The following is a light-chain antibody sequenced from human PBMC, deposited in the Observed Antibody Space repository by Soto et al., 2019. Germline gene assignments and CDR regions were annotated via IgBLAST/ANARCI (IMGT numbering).Light chain of an antibody. CDR1: QSISTY. CDR3: QQHYNTPGT. V-gene: IGKV1-39*01. CDR2: AAS. J-gene: IGKJ1*01. Sequence: DIQMPQSPSSLSASVGDRVTITCRASQSISTYLSWYQQEPGKAPKLLIYAASSLQSGVPSRFSGSGSGTEFTLTISSLQPEDFATYYCQQHYNTPGTFGQGTMVEIK.